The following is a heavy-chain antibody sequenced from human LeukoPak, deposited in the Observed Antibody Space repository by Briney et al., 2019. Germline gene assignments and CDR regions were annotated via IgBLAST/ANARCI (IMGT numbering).Heavy chain of an antibody. Sequence: GGSLRLSCTASGFSFGEYAMSWVRQAPGKGLEWVRFIRSKTYGGTIEYAASVIGRFTISRDDSKSIAYLQINSLKTEDTAVYYCARGATYGGNSEDHWYFDLWGRGTLVTVSS. J-gene: IGHJ2*01. CDR3: ARGATYGGNSEDHWYFDL. D-gene: IGHD4-23*01. CDR2: IRSKTYGGTI. CDR1: GFSFGEYA. V-gene: IGHV3-49*04.